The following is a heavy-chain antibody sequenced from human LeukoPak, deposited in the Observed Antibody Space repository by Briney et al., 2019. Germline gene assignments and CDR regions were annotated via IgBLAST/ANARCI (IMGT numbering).Heavy chain of an antibody. CDR2: IYYSGST. CDR1: GGSISSGDYY. Sequence: SQTLSLTCTVSGGSISSGDYYWSWIRQSPGKGLEWIGYIYYSGSTYYNPSLKSRVTISVDTSKNQFSLKLSSVTAADTAVYYCARDLDCSSTRCPPWFDPWGQGTLVTVSS. J-gene: IGHJ5*02. D-gene: IGHD2-2*01. CDR3: ARDLDCSSTRCPPWFDP. V-gene: IGHV4-30-4*01.